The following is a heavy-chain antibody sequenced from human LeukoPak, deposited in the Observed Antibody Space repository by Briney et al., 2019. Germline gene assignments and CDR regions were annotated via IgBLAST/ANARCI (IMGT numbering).Heavy chain of an antibody. Sequence: TSETLSLTCAVYGGSFSGYYWSWIRQPPGKGLEWIGEINHSGSTNYNPSLESRVTISVDTSKNQFSLKLSSVTAADTAVYYCARARTTGFDYWGQGTLVTVSS. CDR3: ARARTTGFDY. V-gene: IGHV4-34*01. CDR2: INHSGST. J-gene: IGHJ4*02. CDR1: GGSFSGYY. D-gene: IGHD1-7*01.